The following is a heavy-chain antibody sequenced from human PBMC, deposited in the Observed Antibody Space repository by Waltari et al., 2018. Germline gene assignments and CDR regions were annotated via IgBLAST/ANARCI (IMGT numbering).Heavy chain of an antibody. J-gene: IGHJ4*02. V-gene: IGHV4-59*08. D-gene: IGHD3-22*01. CDR2: LRNTGGT. CDR3: ARLPTKYYDSLGWGFFDQ. CDR1: GDFLSGDH. Sequence: HVQLQESGPGLVKPSETLSLTCTVSGDFLSGDHWTWIRPAPGKGLEWIAYLRNTGGTKCSPSLESRVTVSAVTSKKQFSLRLTSVTAADTAVYYCARLPTKYYDSLGWGFFDQWGQGILVTVSS.